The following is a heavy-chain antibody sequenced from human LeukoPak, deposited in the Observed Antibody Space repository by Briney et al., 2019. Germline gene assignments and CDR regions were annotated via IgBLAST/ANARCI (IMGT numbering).Heavy chain of an antibody. CDR2: VHQDGGER. CDR1: GFTFSNFW. J-gene: IGHJ4*02. V-gene: IGHV3-7*01. CDR3: ARDEVYGEQYYFDY. Sequence: SGGSLRLSCEASGFTFSNFWMSWVRQTPGKGLEWVANVHQDGGERHYVASVKGRFTISRDNAKNSLYLQMNSLRAEDTAVYYCARDEVYGEQYYFDYWGQGTLVTVSS. D-gene: IGHD4/OR15-4a*01.